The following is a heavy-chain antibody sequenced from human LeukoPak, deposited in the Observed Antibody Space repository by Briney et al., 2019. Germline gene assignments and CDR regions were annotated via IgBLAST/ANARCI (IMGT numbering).Heavy chain of an antibody. D-gene: IGHD3-10*01. CDR3: ARLGGSGNYRYLDY. CDR1: GCTFSSYS. J-gene: IGHJ4*02. V-gene: IGHV3-48*01. CDR2: ISNSGSYIRNSGSSL. Sequence: GGSLRLSCAASGCTFSSYSMNWVRQAPGKGLEWVSYISNSGSYIRNSGSSLYYADSVKGRFTISRDNAKNTLYLQMNSLRAEDTAVYYCARLGGSGNYRYLDYWGQGTPVTVSS.